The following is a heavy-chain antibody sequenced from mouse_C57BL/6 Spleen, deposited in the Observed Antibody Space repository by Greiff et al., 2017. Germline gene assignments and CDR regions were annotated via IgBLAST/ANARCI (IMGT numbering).Heavy chain of an antibody. CDR2: IYPGSGST. V-gene: IGHV1-55*01. D-gene: IGHD2-2*01. CDR3: AREGYGYGYYFDY. CDR1: GYTFTSYW. J-gene: IGHJ2*01. Sequence: QVQLQQPGAELVKPGASVKMSCKASGYTFTSYWITWVKQRPGQGLEWIGDIYPGSGSTNYNEKFKSKATLTVDTSSSTASMQLSSLTSEASAVYYCAREGYGYGYYFDYWGQGTTLTVSS.